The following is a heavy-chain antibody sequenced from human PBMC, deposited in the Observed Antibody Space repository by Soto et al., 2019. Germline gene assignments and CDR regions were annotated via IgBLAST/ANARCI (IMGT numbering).Heavy chain of an antibody. CDR1: GFTFSSYG. V-gene: IGHV3-30*18. D-gene: IGHD7-27*01. Sequence: QVQLVESGGGVVQPGRSLRLSCAASGFTFSSYGMHWVRQAPGKGLEWVAVISYDGSNKYYADSVKGRFTISRDNSKNKLYLQMNSLRAEDTAVYYCAKDFFENWGSEGLVDYWGQGTLVTVSS. CDR2: ISYDGSNK. J-gene: IGHJ4*02. CDR3: AKDFFENWGSEGLVDY.